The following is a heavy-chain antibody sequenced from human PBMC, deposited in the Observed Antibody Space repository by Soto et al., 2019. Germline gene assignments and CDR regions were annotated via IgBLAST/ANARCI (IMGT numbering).Heavy chain of an antibody. CDR3: ARSPQTHSYAQFDS. J-gene: IGHJ4*02. CDR1: GGSLSNYY. D-gene: IGHD3-16*01. V-gene: IGHV4-4*07. Sequence: QVQLQESGPRLVKPSETLSLTCTVSGGSLSNYYWSWIRQPAGKGLEWIGRVYTVGSTNYNPSLKSRVTMSIDTSKNQFSLRLTSVTAADTGVYFCARSPQTHSYAQFDSWGQGSLVTVSS. CDR2: VYTVGST.